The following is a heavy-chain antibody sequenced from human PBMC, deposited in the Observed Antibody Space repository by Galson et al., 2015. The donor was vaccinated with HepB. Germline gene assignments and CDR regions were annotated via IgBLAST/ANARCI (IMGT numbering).Heavy chain of an antibody. CDR1: GYSFNTNW. CDR2: IFPADSDT. D-gene: IGHD6-13*01. CDR3: ATPRYSHYGMVF. Sequence: QSGAEVKKPGESLKISCKGSGYSFNTNWIVWVRQMPGKGLEWMGNIFPADSDTRYSPSFQGQVTISVDKSISTAYLQWSGLKASDSAMYFCATPRYSHYGMVFWGQGTTVTVSS. J-gene: IGHJ6*02. V-gene: IGHV5-51*01.